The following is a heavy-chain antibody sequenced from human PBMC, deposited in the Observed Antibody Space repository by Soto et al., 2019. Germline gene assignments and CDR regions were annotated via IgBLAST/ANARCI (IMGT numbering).Heavy chain of an antibody. J-gene: IGHJ4*02. V-gene: IGHV1-69*02. D-gene: IGHD3-3*01. CDR1: GGTFSSYT. Sequence: QVQLVQSGAEVKKPGSSVKVSCKASGGTFSSYTISWVRQAPGQGLEWMGRIIPILGIANYAQKFQGRVTITADKSTSTAYMELSSLRSEDTVVYYCARGESGYRIDYWGQGTLVTVSS. CDR2: IIPILGIA. CDR3: ARGESGYRIDY.